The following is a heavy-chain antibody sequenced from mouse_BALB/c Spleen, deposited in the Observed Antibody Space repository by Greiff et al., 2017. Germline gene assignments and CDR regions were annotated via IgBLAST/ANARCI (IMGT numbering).Heavy chain of an antibody. CDR3: ARYGNYGCFDD. CDR1: GYSFTSYW. D-gene: IGHD2-1*01. J-gene: IGHJ2*02. Sequence: VQLQQPGAELVRPGASVKLSCKASGYSFTSYWMNWVRQRPGQGLEWIGMIHPADSETRLNEKFKDKATLTVDKSSSTVYMQLSSPTSEDSAIYYCARYGNYGCFDDWGQGTSLTVSS. V-gene: IGHV1S82*01. CDR2: IHPADSET.